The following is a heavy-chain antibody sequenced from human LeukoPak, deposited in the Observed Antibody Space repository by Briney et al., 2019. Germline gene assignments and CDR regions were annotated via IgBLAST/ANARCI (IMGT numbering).Heavy chain of an antibody. Sequence: ASVKVSCKTSGYTFTIYGIAWVRQAPGQGLWWMVWISTYNGNTNYAQKFQGRVTMTTDTSTSTAYMELRSLRSDDTAVYYCARVACSSTSCPPDYWGQGTLVTVSS. CDR2: ISTYNGNT. V-gene: IGHV1-18*01. CDR1: GYTFTIYG. D-gene: IGHD2-2*01. CDR3: ARVACSSTSCPPDY. J-gene: IGHJ4*02.